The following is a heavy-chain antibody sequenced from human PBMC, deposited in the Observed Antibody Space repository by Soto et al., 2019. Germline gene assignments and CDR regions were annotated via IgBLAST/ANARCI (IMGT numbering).Heavy chain of an antibody. Sequence: ASVQASCKASGYQISDFGITWVRQAPGQGLEWMGWISGKNGNTNYAQKVQGRVTLTADTSTGTAYMEMRALTSDDTGIYYCARSDYYEDTGSFEWWGQGNPVT. V-gene: IGHV1-18*04. CDR1: GYQISDFG. D-gene: IGHD4-17*01. CDR3: ARSDYYEDTGSFEW. CDR2: ISGKNGNT. J-gene: IGHJ4*02.